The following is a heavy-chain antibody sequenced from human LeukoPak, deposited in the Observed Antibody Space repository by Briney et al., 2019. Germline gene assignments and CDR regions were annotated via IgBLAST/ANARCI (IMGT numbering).Heavy chain of an antibody. V-gene: IGHV3-9*01. J-gene: IGHJ6*02. CDR2: IRWNCGSI. CDR3: AKDIRRCSGGSCYSGLGYYYYYGMDF. D-gene: IGHD2-15*01. Sequence: GRSLRLTCAASGFTFDDYAMHWVWQAPAKALEWVSRIRWNCGSIGYADSVKGRFTISRDNAKNSLYLQMNSLRAEDTAMYYCAKDIRRCSGGSCYSGLGYYYYYGMDFWGQGTTVTVSS. CDR1: GFTFDDYA.